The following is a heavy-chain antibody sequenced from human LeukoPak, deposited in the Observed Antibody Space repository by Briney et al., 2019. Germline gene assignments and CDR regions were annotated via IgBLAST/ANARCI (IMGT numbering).Heavy chain of an antibody. Sequence: SETLCLTCAVYGGSFSIYYWSWIRQPAGKGREWLGAIDHTGGTHHHPSLKRELPIPVASPHDQFSLKLSSVTAADTAVYYCARDLGGGAAFDIWGQGTMVTVSS. V-gene: IGHV4-34*01. J-gene: IGHJ3*02. CDR3: ARDLGGGAAFDI. CDR2: IDHTGGT. D-gene: IGHD3-16*01. CDR1: GGSFSIYY.